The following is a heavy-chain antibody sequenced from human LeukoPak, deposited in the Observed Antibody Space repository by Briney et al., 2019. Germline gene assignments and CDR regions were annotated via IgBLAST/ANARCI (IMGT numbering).Heavy chain of an antibody. CDR1: GFSFTNYW. J-gene: IGHJ3*01. CDR3: AGHSFDTVDAFDV. D-gene: IGHD2-2*02. CDR2: IYPGDSDN. V-gene: IGHV5-51*01. Sequence: HGESLKISCKASGFSFTNYWIGWVRQMPGKGLEWMGIIYPGDSDNRYSPSLQGQVTISADKSSSTAYLQWRSLKASDTAMYYCAGHSFDTVDAFDVWGQGTIVIVSA.